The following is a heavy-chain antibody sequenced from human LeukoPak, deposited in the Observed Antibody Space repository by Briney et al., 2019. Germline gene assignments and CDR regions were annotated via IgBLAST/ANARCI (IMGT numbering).Heavy chain of an antibody. D-gene: IGHD3-16*01. CDR1: GFTFSDYY. J-gene: IGHJ4*02. CDR2: ISSSSSYT. Sequence: PGGSLRLSCAASGFTFSDYYMNWIRQAPGKGLEWLSYISSSSSYTYSADSVKGRFTTATANAKNSLYLQMNSLRAEDTAVYYCARGAAMETFGGVMGYYFDYWGRGTLVSVSS. V-gene: IGHV3-11*05. CDR3: ARGAAMETFGGVMGYYFDY.